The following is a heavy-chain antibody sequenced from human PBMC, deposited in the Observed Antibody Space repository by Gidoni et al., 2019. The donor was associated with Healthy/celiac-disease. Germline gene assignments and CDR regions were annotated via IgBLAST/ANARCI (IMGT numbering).Heavy chain of an antibody. V-gene: IGHV1-69*01. D-gene: IGHD3-3*01. CDR2: IIPIFGTA. J-gene: IGHJ5*02. CDR1: GGTFSSYA. CDR3: ARESPIFGVVIIAGWFDP. Sequence: QVQLVQSGAEVKKPGSSVKVSCKASGGTFSSYAISWVRQAPGQGLEWMGGIIPIFGTANYAQKFQGRVTITADESTSTAYMELSSLRSEDTAVYYCARESPIFGVVIIAGWFDPWGQGTLVTVSS.